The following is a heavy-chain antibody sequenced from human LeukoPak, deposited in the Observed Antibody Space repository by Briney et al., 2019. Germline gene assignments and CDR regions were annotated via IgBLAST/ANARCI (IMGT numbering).Heavy chain of an antibody. Sequence: SETLSLTCTVSGGSLSSYYWSWIRQPAGKGLEWIGRIYTSGSTNYNPSLKSRVSMSVDTSKNQFSLKLSSVTAADTAVYYCARVTYTAMGFDYWGQGTLVTVSS. V-gene: IGHV4-4*07. CDR2: IYTSGST. CDR3: ARVTYTAMGFDY. J-gene: IGHJ4*02. D-gene: IGHD5-18*01. CDR1: GGSLSSYY.